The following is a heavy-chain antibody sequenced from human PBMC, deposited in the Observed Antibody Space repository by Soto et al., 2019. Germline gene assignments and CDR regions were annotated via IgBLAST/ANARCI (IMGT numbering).Heavy chain of an antibody. Sequence: HPGGSLRLSCAASGFTFSSYAMSWVRQAPGKGLEWVSAISGSGGSTYYADSVKGRFTISRDNSKNTLYLQMNSLRAEDTAVYYCAGTTGDTAMAAFDYWGQGTLVTVSS. CDR1: GFTFSSYA. J-gene: IGHJ4*02. V-gene: IGHV3-23*01. CDR3: AGTTGDTAMAAFDY. D-gene: IGHD5-18*01. CDR2: ISGSGGST.